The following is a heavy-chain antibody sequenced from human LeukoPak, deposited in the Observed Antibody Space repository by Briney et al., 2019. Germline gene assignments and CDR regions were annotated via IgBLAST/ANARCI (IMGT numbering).Heavy chain of an antibody. J-gene: IGHJ3*02. Sequence: GESLKIPCKGSGYSFTSYWIGWVRQMPGKGLEWMGIIYPGDSDTRYSPSFQGQVTISADKSISTAYLQWSSLKASDTAMYYCARYVWTEGITIFGEAAPPAAWDAFDIWGQGTMVTVSS. CDR3: ARYVWTEGITIFGEAAPPAAWDAFDI. CDR2: IYPGDSDT. CDR1: GYSFTSYW. V-gene: IGHV5-51*01. D-gene: IGHD3-3*01.